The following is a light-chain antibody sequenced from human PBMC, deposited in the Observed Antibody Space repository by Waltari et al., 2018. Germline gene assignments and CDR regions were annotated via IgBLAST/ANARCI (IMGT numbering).Light chain of an antibody. V-gene: IGLV2-14*01. CDR1: DSDVGAYDF. CDR3: SSYTTSSAPGV. CDR2: EVS. Sequence: QSALTQPASVSGSPGQSITISCSGTDSDVGAYDFVSWYQQHPGNAPHLIIYEVSNLPSVISNRFSASKSGNTASLTISRLQAEDEADYYFSSYTTSSAPGVFGTGTRVTVL. J-gene: IGLJ1*01.